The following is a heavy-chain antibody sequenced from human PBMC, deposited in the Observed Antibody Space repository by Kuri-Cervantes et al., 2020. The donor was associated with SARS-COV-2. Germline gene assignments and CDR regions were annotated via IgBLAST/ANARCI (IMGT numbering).Heavy chain of an antibody. J-gene: IGHJ4*02. CDR1: GFTFSDYY. V-gene: IGHV3-11*03. Sequence: GESLKISCAASGFTFSDYYMSWIRQAPGKGLEWVSYISSSSSCTNYADSVKGRFTISRDNAKNSLYLQMNGLRAEDTAVYYCARKRNNYDFWSGPIYYFDYWGQGTLVTVSS. CDR2: ISSSSSCT. D-gene: IGHD3-3*01. CDR3: ARKRNNYDFWSGPIYYFDY.